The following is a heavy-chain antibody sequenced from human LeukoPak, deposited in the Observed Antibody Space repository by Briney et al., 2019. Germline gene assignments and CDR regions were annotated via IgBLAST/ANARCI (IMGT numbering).Heavy chain of an antibody. V-gene: IGHV3-30-3*01. J-gene: IGHJ2*01. CDR3: ARAHRPRRSFDL. D-gene: IGHD1-14*01. CDR1: GFTFSSYA. Sequence: GRSLRLSCAASGFTFSSYAMHWVRQAPGKGLEWVAVISYDGSNKYYADSVKGRFTISRDNSKNTLYLQMNSLRAEDTAVYYCARAHRPRRSFDLWGRGTLVTVSS. CDR2: ISYDGSNK.